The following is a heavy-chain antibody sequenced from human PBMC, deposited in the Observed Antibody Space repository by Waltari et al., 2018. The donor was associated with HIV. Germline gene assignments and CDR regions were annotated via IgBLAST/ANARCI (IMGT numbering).Heavy chain of an antibody. V-gene: IGHV3-48*01. D-gene: IGHD3-22*01. Sequence: EVQLVESGGGLVQPGGSLRLSCAASGFTFSTYTMNWVRRAPGKGVEWVSNISISSKTMYYGDSVKGRFTISRDNAKNSLFLQMNSLRAEDTAVYYCARERKYYYDASGPFDYWGQGTLVTVSS. CDR2: ISISSKTM. CDR1: GFTFSTYT. J-gene: IGHJ4*02. CDR3: ARERKYYYDASGPFDY.